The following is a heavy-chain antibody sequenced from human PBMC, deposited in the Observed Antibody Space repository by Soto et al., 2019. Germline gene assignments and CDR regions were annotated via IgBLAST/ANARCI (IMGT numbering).Heavy chain of an antibody. Sequence: QVQLVQSGAEVKKPGASVKVSCKASGYTFTHFYIHWVRQVPGQGLEWMGIINPSADSTTYAQKLQGRVTMTRDTSTSTVYMELSSLRSEDTAMFYCARSVNNSLDPWGQGTLVTVSS. CDR3: ARSVNNSLDP. CDR1: GYTFTHFY. V-gene: IGHV1-46*03. CDR2: INPSADST. J-gene: IGHJ5*02. D-gene: IGHD3-3*01.